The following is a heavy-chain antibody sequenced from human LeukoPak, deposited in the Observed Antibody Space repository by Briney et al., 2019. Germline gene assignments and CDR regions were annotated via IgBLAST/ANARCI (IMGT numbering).Heavy chain of an antibody. CDR3: AKDFALELGIFDY. V-gene: IGHV3-30*18. CDR1: GFTFSNYG. D-gene: IGHD1-26*01. CDR2: ISNDGSNK. Sequence: PGRSLRLSCAASGFTFSNYGMHWVRQAPGKGLEWVAIISNDGSNKYYADSVQGRFTISRDNSKNTLNLQMNSLRAEDTAVYYCAKDFALELGIFDYWGQGTLVTVSS. J-gene: IGHJ4*02.